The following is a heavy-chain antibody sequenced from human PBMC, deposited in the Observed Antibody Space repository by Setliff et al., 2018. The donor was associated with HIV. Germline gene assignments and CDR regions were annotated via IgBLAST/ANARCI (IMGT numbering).Heavy chain of an antibody. D-gene: IGHD2-8*01. V-gene: IGHV4-61*02. CDR2: IYSSGIT. CDR1: GGSISSGSYF. J-gene: IGHJ4*02. Sequence: KPSETLSLTCTVSGGSISSGSYFWNWIRQPAGKGLEWIGRIYSSGITNYNPSLKSRLTISLDTSKNQFSLQVTPVTAADTAVYYCARDPYCPNTCYEDFTFDSWGQGTLVTV. CDR3: ARDPYCPNTCYEDFTFDS.